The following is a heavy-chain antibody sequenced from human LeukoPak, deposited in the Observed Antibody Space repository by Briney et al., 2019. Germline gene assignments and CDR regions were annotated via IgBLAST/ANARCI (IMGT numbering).Heavy chain of an antibody. CDR3: AREALSSSIDL. J-gene: IGHJ4*02. CDR2: MNPNSGNT. V-gene: IGHV1-8*03. CDR1: GYTFTSYD. D-gene: IGHD2-15*01. Sequence: ASVKVSCKASGYTFTSYDINWVRQATGQGLEWMGWMNPNSGNTGYAQKFQGRVTITRNTSISTAYMELSSLRSDDTAVYYCAREALSSSIDLWGQGTLVTVSS.